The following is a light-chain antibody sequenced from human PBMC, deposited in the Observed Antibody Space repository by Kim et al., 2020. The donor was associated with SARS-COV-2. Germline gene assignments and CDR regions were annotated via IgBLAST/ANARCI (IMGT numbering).Light chain of an antibody. J-gene: IGLJ2*01. CDR1: SLRSYY. CDR3: NSRDSSGNHR. V-gene: IGLV3-19*01. CDR2: GKN. Sequence: SSELTQDPAVSVALGQTVRITCQGDSLRSYYASWYQQKPGQAPVLVIYGKNNRPAGIPDRVSGSSSGNTASLTITGAQAEDEADYYCNSRDSSGNHRFGGGTQLTVL.